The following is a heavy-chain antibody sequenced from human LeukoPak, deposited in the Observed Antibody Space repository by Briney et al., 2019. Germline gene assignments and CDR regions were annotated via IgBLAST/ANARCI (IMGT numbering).Heavy chain of an antibody. CDR2: IYPGDSDT. V-gene: IGHV5-51*01. Sequence: RGESLKISCKGSGYSFTSYWIGWVRQMPGKGLEWMGIIYPGDSDTRYSPSFQGQVTISADESISTAYLQWGSLKASDTAMYYCARLDADCSSTSCYVSTLFDYWGQGTLVTVSS. CDR3: ARLDADCSSTSCYVSTLFDY. CDR1: GYSFTSYW. J-gene: IGHJ4*02. D-gene: IGHD2-2*01.